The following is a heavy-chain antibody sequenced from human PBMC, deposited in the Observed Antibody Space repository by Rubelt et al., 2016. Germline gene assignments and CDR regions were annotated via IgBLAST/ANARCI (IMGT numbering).Heavy chain of an antibody. CDR2: INHSGST. CDR3: ARIRRYYFDY. V-gene: IGHV4-34*01. D-gene: IGHD4-17*01. J-gene: IGHJ4*02. CDR1: GGSFSGYY. Sequence: GAGLLKPSETLSLTCAVYGGSFSGYYWSWIRQPPGKGLEWIGEINHSGSTNYNPSLKSRVTISVDTSKNQFSLKLSSVTAADTAVYYCARIRRYYFDYWGQGTLVTVAS.